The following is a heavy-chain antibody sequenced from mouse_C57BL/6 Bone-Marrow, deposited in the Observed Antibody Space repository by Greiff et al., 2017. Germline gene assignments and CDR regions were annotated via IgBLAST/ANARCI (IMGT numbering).Heavy chain of an antibody. V-gene: IGHV5-4*01. CDR2: ISDGGSYT. CDR3: ARGVSPPYAMDY. J-gene: IGHJ4*01. CDR1: GFTFSSYA. Sequence: EVQGVESGGGLVKPGGSLKLSCAASGFTFSSYAMSWVRQTPEKRLEWVATISDGGSYTYYPDNVKGRFTISRDNAKNNLYLQMSHLKSEDTAMYYCARGVSPPYAMDYWGQGTSVTVSS.